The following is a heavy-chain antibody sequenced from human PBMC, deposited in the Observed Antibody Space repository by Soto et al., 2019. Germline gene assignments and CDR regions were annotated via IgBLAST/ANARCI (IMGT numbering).Heavy chain of an antibody. CDR2: INPSGGST. J-gene: IGHJ6*02. Sequence: QVQLVQSGAEVKKPGASVKVSCKASGYTFTSYYMHWVRQAPGQGLEWMGIINPSGGSTSYAQKFQGRVTMTRDTSTSTVYMELSSLRSEDMAVYYCAREGRDFWSGYYTWYYYYGMDVWGQGTTVTVSS. V-gene: IGHV1-46*01. D-gene: IGHD3-3*01. CDR3: AREGRDFWSGYYTWYYYYGMDV. CDR1: GYTFTSYY.